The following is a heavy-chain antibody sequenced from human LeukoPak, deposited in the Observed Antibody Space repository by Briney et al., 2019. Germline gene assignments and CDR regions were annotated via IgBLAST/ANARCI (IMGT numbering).Heavy chain of an antibody. J-gene: IGHJ4*02. V-gene: IGHV3-23*01. Sequence: GGSLRLSCAASGFTFSSYAMSWVRQAPGKGLEWVSDISGSGGSTYYADSVKGRFTISRDNSKNTLYLQMNSLRAEDTAVYYCAKSTERLLYSLEIDYWGQGTLVTVSS. CDR3: AKSTERLLYSLEIDY. CDR1: GFTFSSYA. CDR2: ISGSGGST. D-gene: IGHD2-2*02.